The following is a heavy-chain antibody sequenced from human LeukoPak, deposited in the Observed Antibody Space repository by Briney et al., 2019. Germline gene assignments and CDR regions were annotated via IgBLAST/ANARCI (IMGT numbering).Heavy chain of an antibody. V-gene: IGHV4-59*01. J-gene: IGHJ4*02. CDR2: NHDSVNT. CDR3: ARGRITIFGVVTPHFDY. CDR1: GGSISIYY. Sequence: PSETLSLTCTVSGGSISIYYWTWIRQSPGTGLDWIGYNHDSVNTDYNPSLKSRVTISVDTSNKQFSLKLNSVTAADTAVYYCARGRITIFGVVTPHFDYWGQGTLVTVSS. D-gene: IGHD3-3*01.